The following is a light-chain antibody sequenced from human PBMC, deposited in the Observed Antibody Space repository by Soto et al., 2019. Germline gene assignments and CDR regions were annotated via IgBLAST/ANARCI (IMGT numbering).Light chain of an antibody. J-gene: IGLJ2*01. CDR3: GTWDSSLSALV. CDR1: SSNIGNNY. Sequence: QSVLTQPPSVSAAPGQKVTISCSGSSSNIGNNYVSWYQQFPGTAPKLLIYDNSERPSGIPDRFSGSKSGTSATLGISGLQTGDEADYYCGTWDSSLSALVFGGGTKVTVL. V-gene: IGLV1-51*01. CDR2: DNS.